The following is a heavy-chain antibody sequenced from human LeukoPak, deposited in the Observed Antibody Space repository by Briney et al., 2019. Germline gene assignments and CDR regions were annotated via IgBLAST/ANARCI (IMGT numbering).Heavy chain of an antibody. J-gene: IGHJ4*02. CDR2: IKLDGSTK. D-gene: IGHD3-9*01. V-gene: IGHV3-7*03. CDR1: GLIFSNYW. CDR3: AKPGRDFDWPTGVFDY. Sequence: GGSLRLSCAASGLIFSNYWMSWVRQAPGKGLEWVANIKLDGSTKDYVDSVKGRFTISRDNSKNTLYLQMNSLRAEDTAVYYCAKPGRDFDWPTGVFDYWGQGTLVTVSS.